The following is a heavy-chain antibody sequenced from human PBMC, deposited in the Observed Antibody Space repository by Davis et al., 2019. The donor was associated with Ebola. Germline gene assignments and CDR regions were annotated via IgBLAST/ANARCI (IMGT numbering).Heavy chain of an antibody. Sequence: AASVKVSCKASGCTFSSYAISWVRQAPGQGLEWMGGIIPIFGTANYAQKFQGRVTITADKSTSTAYMELSSLRSEDTAVYYCARDITMVQGPLGWFDPWGQGTLVTVSS. CDR2: IIPIFGTA. V-gene: IGHV1-69*06. CDR3: ARDITMVQGPLGWFDP. CDR1: GCTFSSYA. D-gene: IGHD3-10*01. J-gene: IGHJ5*02.